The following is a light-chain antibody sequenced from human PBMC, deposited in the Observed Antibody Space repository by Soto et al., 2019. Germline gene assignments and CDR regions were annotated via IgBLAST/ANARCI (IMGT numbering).Light chain of an antibody. V-gene: IGKV1D-13*01. CDR1: QGISSA. CDR2: DAS. CDR3: QQFTNYPHT. Sequence: AIQLTQSPSSLSASVGDRVTITCRASQGISSALAWYQQKPGKAPKLLIYDASSLESGVPSRFSGSGSRTHFTLTISRLQPEDFATYYCQQFTNYPHTFGGGTNVDIK. J-gene: IGKJ4*02.